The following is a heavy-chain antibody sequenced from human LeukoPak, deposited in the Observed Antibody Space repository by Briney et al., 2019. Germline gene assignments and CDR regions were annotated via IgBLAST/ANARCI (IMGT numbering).Heavy chain of an antibody. CDR1: GFTFSSYA. CDR3: ATGATISPFDY. CDR2: IGGSGGST. V-gene: IGHV3-23*01. J-gene: IGHJ4*02. Sequence: GGSLRLSCAASGFTFSSYAMSWVRQAPGKGLEWVSAIGGSGGSTYYADSVKGRSTISRDNSKNTLHLQTNSLRAEDTAVYYCATGATISPFDYWGQGALVTVSS. D-gene: IGHD5-24*01.